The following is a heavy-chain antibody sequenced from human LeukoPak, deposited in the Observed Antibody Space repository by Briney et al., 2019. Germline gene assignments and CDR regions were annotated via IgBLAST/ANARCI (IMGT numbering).Heavy chain of an antibody. V-gene: IGHV4-59*01. CDR3: TRFDTVGYYYGFDL. CDR1: GGSISSYY. D-gene: IGHD3-22*01. CDR2: IYYRGTT. Sequence: SETLSLTSGVSGGSISSYYWSWIRQPPGKGLECIGYIYYRGTTNYNPSLKSRATISLDTSNSQFSLKLSPVTAADTAVYYCTRFDTVGYYYGFDLWGQGTMVTVSS. J-gene: IGHJ3*01.